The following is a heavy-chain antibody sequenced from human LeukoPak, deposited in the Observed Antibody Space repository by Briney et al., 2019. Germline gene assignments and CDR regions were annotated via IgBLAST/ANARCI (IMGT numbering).Heavy chain of an antibody. Sequence: GSVKVSCKASGYTFTRYYMHWVRQAPGQGLEWMGIINSSGGSTNYAQKFQGRVTMTRDTSTSTVYMDLSSLRSEDTAVYYCARGLRLGELSLWGQGTLVTVSS. CDR2: INSSGGST. CDR3: ARGLRLGELSL. V-gene: IGHV1-46*01. D-gene: IGHD3-16*02. CDR1: GYTFTRYY. J-gene: IGHJ4*02.